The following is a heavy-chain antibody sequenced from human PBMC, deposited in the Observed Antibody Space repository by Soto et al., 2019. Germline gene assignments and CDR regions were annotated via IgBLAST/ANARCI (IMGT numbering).Heavy chain of an antibody. D-gene: IGHD2-21*02. CDR2: IWYDGSDK. Sequence: QVQLVESGGGVVQPGRSLKLSCAASGFTFSNYGMHWVRQAPGKGLEWVAVIWYDGSDKYYADSVKGRFTISRDNSKNTVSLQMNSLRAEDTAVYYCARDQGDGWGHGTLVTVSS. CDR1: GFTFSNYG. CDR3: ARDQGDG. V-gene: IGHV3-33*01. J-gene: IGHJ4*01.